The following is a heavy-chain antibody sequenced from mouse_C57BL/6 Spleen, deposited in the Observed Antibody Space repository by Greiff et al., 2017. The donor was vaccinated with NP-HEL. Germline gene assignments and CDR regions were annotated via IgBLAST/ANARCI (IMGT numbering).Heavy chain of an antibody. Sequence: EVQLQESGPGLVKPSQSLSLTCSVTGYSITSGYYWNWIRQFPGNKLEWMGYISYDGSNNYNPSLKNRISITRDTSKNQFFLKLNSVTTEDTATYYCARDQGYYGLFDYWGQGTTLTVSS. D-gene: IGHD1-1*01. CDR1: GYSITSGYY. J-gene: IGHJ2*01. V-gene: IGHV3-6*01. CDR3: ARDQGYYGLFDY. CDR2: ISYDGSN.